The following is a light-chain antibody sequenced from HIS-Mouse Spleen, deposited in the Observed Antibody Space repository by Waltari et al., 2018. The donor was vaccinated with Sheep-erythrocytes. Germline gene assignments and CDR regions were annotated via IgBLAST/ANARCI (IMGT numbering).Light chain of an antibody. J-gene: IGLJ2*01. CDR2: EGS. Sequence: QSALTQPASVSGSPGQSITISCPGTSRDVGSYNLVSWYQQHPGKAPKRMIYEGSKRPSGVSNRFSGSKSGNTASLTISGLQAEDEADYYCCSYAGSSTLVFGGGTKLTVL. V-gene: IGLV2-23*01. CDR3: CSYAGSSTLV. CDR1: SRDVGSYNL.